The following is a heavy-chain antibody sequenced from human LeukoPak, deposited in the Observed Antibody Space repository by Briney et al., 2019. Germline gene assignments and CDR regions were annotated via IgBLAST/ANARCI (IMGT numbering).Heavy chain of an antibody. CDR2: IYYSGST. CDR3: ARDPGQQLPFGYFDY. Sequence: TSDTLSLTCTVSGGSISSYYWSWIRQPPGKGLEWIGYIYYSGSTNYNPSLKSRVTISVDTSKNQFSLKLSSVTAADTAVYYCARDPGQQLPFGYFDYWGQGTLVTVSS. CDR1: GGSISSYY. J-gene: IGHJ4*02. D-gene: IGHD6-13*01. V-gene: IGHV4-59*01.